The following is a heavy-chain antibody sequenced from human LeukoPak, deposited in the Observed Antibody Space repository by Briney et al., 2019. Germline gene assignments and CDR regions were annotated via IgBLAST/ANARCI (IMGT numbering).Heavy chain of an antibody. CDR2: IKQDGSEK. V-gene: IGHV3-7*03. CDR1: GFTFSSYW. J-gene: IGHJ4*02. Sequence: GGSLRLSCAASGFTFSSYWMSWVRQAPGKGLEWVANIKQDGSEKYYVDSVKGRFTISRDNSKNTLYLQMNSLRAEDTAVYYCAKDEYFDFWSGYYYFDYWGQGTLATVSS. D-gene: IGHD3-3*01. CDR3: AKDEYFDFWSGYYYFDY.